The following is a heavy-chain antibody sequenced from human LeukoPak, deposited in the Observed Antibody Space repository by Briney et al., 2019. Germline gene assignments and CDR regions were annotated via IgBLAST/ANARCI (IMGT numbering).Heavy chain of an antibody. CDR3: AKDGYSSSAPFDY. V-gene: IGHV3-23*01. CDR1: GFTFGDYA. D-gene: IGHD6-6*01. J-gene: IGHJ4*02. Sequence: GGSLRLSCTASGFTFGDYAMSWVRQAPGKGLEWVSAISGSGGSTYYADSVKGRFTISRDNSKNTLYLQMNSLRAEDTAVYYCAKDGYSSSAPFDYWGQGTLVTVSS. CDR2: ISGSGGST.